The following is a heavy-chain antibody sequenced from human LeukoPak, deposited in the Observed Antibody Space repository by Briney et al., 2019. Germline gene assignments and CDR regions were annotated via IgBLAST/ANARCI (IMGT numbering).Heavy chain of an antibody. CDR1: GFIFSSHW. V-gene: IGHV3-74*01. J-gene: IGHJ4*02. CDR3: ARDRVLGGIDY. CDR2: MNSDGSSI. Sequence: GGSLRLSCAASGFIFSSHWMHWVRQTPGKGLVWVSRMNSDGSSITYADSVKGRFTISRDNAKNTLYLQMNSLRAEDTAVYYCARDRVLGGIDYWGQGALVTVSS. D-gene: IGHD1-1*01.